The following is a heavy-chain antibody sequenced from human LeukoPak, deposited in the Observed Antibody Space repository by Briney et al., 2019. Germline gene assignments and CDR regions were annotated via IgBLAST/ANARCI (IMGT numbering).Heavy chain of an antibody. V-gene: IGHV1-8*02. Sequence: ASVKVSCKASGGTFSSYAISWVRQATGQGLEWMGWMNPNSGNTGYAQKFQGRVTMTRNTSISTAYMELSSLRSEDTAVYYCARGRMVRGVIGYGMDVWGQGTTVTVSS. J-gene: IGHJ6*02. CDR2: MNPNSGNT. CDR1: GGTFSSYA. D-gene: IGHD3-10*01. CDR3: ARGRMVRGVIGYGMDV.